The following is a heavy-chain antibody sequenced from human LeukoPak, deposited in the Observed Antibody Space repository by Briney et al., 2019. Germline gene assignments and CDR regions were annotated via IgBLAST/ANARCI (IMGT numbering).Heavy chain of an antibody. J-gene: IGHJ6*02. D-gene: IGHD3-10*02. CDR3: ASNPYVTFYSMDV. Sequence: ASVKVSCKASGYTFTGNYMHWVRQAPGQGLEWMGWINSISGGTHYAQKFQGRVTMTSDTSISTAYMELSRLRSDDTAVYYCASNPYVTFYSMDVWGRGTTVTVSS. V-gene: IGHV1-2*02. CDR2: INSISGGT. CDR1: GYTFTGNY.